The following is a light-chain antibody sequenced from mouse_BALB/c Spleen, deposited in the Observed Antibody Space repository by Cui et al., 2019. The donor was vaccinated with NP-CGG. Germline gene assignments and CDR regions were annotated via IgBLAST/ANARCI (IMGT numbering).Light chain of an antibody. J-gene: IGLJ1*01. V-gene: IGLV1*01. CDR1: TVAVTTSNY. CDR3: ALWYSNHWV. CDR2: GTN. Sequence: AGGTGESAPTTSPGETVTLTCRSSTVAVTTSNYANWVQEKPDHLFTGLIGGTNNRAPGVPARFSGSLIGDKAALTITGAQTEDEAIYFCALWYSNHWVFGGGTKLTVL.